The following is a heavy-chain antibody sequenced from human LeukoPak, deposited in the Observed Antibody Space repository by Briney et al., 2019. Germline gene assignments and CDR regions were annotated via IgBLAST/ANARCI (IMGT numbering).Heavy chain of an antibody. Sequence: GGSLRLSCAAAGFTFSSHWMHCVRQAPGDGLGWVSRINTDGSSTTYADSVKGRFTITRDNAKNTLYLQMNSLRAEDTAVYYCARDYYDSSGYYSGPIDYWGQGTLVTVSS. CDR3: ARDYYDSSGYYSGPIDY. CDR1: GFTFSSHW. J-gene: IGHJ4*02. D-gene: IGHD3-22*01. CDR2: INTDGSST. V-gene: IGHV3-74*01.